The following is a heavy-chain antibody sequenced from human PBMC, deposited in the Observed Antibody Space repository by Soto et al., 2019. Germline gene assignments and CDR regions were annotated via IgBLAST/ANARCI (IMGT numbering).Heavy chain of an antibody. J-gene: IGHJ4*02. CDR3: ANYGRGGIAVAGPLFDY. Sequence: GGSLRLSCAASGFTFSSYAMSWVRQAPGKGLEWVSAISGSGGSTYYADSVKGRFTISRDNSKNTLYLQMNSLRAEDTAVYYCANYGRGGIAVAGPLFDYWGQGTLVTVSS. CDR2: ISGSGGST. V-gene: IGHV3-23*01. CDR1: GFTFSSYA. D-gene: IGHD6-19*01.